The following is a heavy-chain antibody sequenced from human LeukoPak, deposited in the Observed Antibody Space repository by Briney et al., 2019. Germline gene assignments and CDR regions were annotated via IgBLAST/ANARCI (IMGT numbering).Heavy chain of an antibody. V-gene: IGHV3-15*01. J-gene: IGHJ3*01. CDR2: VRSKSDGGTT. Sequence: RPGGSLRLSCAGSGFTFKNAWMSWVRQAPGKGLEWVGRVRSKSDGGTTDYAAPVKGRFTISRDDSKNTLYLQMNSLKTEDTAVYYCATYNSRDAFDFWGQGTMVTVSS. CDR1: GFTFKNAW. D-gene: IGHD2/OR15-2a*01. CDR3: ATYNSRDAFDF.